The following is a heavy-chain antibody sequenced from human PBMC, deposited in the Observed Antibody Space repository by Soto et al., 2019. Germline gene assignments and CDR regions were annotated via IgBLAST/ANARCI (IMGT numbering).Heavy chain of an antibody. V-gene: IGHV1-46*03. CDR3: ARGGQLRYLDWLLDY. CDR1: GYTFTGYY. D-gene: IGHD3-9*01. J-gene: IGHJ4*02. CDR2: INPSGGGT. Sequence: ASVKVSCKASGYTFTGYYMHWVRQAPGQGLEWMGIINPSGGGTSYAQKFQGRVTMTRDTSTSTVYMELSSLRSEDTAVYYCARGGQLRYLDWLLDYWGQGTLVTVSS.